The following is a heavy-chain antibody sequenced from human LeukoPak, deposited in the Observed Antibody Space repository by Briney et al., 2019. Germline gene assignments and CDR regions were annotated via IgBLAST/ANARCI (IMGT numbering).Heavy chain of an antibody. J-gene: IGHJ4*02. CDR1: GFTFNNYG. Sequence: GGTLRLSCAASGFTFNNYGMHWGRQAPGKGPEWLPFIRYDGTNKDYADSAKGRFTISRDNSKNTLYLQLNNRRAEDTAVYYCGKEARAVGGTWDDEGSDYFGQGTLVAVSS. V-gene: IGHV3-30*02. D-gene: IGHD6-19*01. CDR3: GKEARAVGGTWDDEGSDY. CDR2: IRYDGTNK.